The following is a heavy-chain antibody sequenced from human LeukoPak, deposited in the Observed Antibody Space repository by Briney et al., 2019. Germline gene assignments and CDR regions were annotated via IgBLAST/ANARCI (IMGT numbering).Heavy chain of an antibody. CDR3: ARGQGHGFDI. J-gene: IGHJ3*02. CDR1: GFSFSSYA. V-gene: IGHV3-23*01. Sequence: GGSLRLSCAASGFSFSSYAMSWVRQAPGKGLEWVSVISGSGDSIYYGDAVKGWFTISRDNSKNTLYLQMNSLEADDTAVYYCARGQGHGFDIWGQGTMVTVSS. CDR2: ISGSGDSI.